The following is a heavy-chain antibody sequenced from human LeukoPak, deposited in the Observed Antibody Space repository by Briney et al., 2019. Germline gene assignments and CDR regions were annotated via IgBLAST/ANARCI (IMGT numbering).Heavy chain of an antibody. CDR1: GFTFSSYA. CDR3: AKDWAHYVFWKYPYFDY. V-gene: IGHV3-23*01. J-gene: IGHJ4*02. Sequence: SGGSLRLSCAASGFTFSSYAMSWVRQAPGKGLEWVSAISGSGGSTYYADSVKGRFTISRDNSRNTLYLQMNSLRAEDTAVYYCAKDWAHYVFWKYPYFDYWGQGTLVTVSS. D-gene: IGHD3-3*01. CDR2: ISGSGGST.